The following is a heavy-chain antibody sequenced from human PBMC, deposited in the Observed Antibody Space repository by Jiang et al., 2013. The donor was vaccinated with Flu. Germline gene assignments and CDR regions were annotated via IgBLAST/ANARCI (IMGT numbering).Heavy chain of an antibody. CDR1: GGSISSYY. CDR3: ARVDNAGLIRV. J-gene: IGHJ4*02. Sequence: GSGLVKPSETLSLTCSVSGGSISSYYWSWIRQPPGKGLEWIGYIHYSGSTNYNPSLNSRVTISLDTSKNQFSLNLIFVTAADTAVYYCARVDNAGLIRVWGQGILVTVSS. CDR2: IHYSGST. D-gene: IGHD3-10*01. V-gene: IGHV4-59*01.